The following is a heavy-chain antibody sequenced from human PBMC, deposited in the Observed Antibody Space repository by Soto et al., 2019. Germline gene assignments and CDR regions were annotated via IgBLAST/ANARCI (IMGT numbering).Heavy chain of an antibody. D-gene: IGHD3-16*02. J-gene: IGHJ3*02. CDR1: GDSVSSNSAA. V-gene: IGHV6-1*01. CDR2: TYYRSKWYN. Sequence: KQSQTLSLTCAISGDSVSSNSAAWNWIRQSPSRGLEWLGRTYYRSKWYNDYAVSVKSRITINPDTSKNQFSLQLNSVTPEDTAVYYCARDRGDYIWGSYRYIAFDIWGQGTMVTVSS. CDR3: ARDRGDYIWGSYRYIAFDI.